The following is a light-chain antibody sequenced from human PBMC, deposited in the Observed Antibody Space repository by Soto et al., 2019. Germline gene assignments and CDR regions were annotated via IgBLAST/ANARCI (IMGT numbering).Light chain of an antibody. CDR3: QQYNKRPPWT. Sequence: EIVLTQSPATLSLSPGERATLSCRASQSVSSNLAWYQQKPGQAPRLLISGASTRVTGIPARFSGSGSGTEFTPTISSLQSEDFAVYYCQQYNKRPPWTFGQGNKADMK. J-gene: IGKJ1*01. V-gene: IGKV3-15*01. CDR2: GAS. CDR1: QSVSSN.